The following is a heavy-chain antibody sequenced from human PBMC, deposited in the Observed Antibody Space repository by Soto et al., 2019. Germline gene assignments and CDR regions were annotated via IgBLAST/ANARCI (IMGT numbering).Heavy chain of an antibody. CDR3: ASRDPGTSVDY. D-gene: IGHD1-7*01. V-gene: IGHV4-39*07. Sequence: PSETLSLTCTVSGGSISSRNYYWGWIRQPPGKGLEWIGSIYYSGSTNYNPSLKSRVTISLDKSENQFSLKVTSLTAADTAVYYCASRDPGTSVDYWGQGTLVTVSS. CDR2: IYYSGST. CDR1: GGSISSRNYY. J-gene: IGHJ4*02.